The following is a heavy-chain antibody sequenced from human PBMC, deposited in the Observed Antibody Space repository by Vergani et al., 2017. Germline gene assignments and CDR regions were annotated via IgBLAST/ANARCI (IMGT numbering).Heavy chain of an antibody. Sequence: QVQLVQSGAEVKKPGASVKVSCKASGYTFTGYYMHWVRQAPRQGLEWMGWINPNSGGINYAQKFHGRVTMTRETSISTAYMELSRLRYDETAVYYCAREFHDFWSGYFYFDDWGQGTLVTVSS. D-gene: IGHD3-3*01. J-gene: IGHJ4*02. V-gene: IGHV1-2*02. CDR3: AREFHDFWSGYFYFDD. CDR2: INPNSGGI. CDR1: GYTFTGYY.